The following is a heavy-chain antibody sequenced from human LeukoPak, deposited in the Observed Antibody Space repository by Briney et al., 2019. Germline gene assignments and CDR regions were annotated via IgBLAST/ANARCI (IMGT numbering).Heavy chain of an antibody. J-gene: IGHJ4*02. Sequence: PGGSLRLSCAASGFTFSSYSMNWVRQAPGKGLEWVSAISGSGGSTYYADSVKGRFTISRDNSKNTLYLQMNSLRVEDTAVYYCAQTGIVGATWVWGQGTLVTVSS. V-gene: IGHV3-23*01. CDR2: ISGSGGST. CDR1: GFTFSSYS. CDR3: AQTGIVGATWV. D-gene: IGHD1-26*01.